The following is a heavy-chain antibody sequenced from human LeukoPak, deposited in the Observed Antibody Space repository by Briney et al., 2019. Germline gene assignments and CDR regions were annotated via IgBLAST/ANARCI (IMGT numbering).Heavy chain of an antibody. CDR3: AKISHDYCDSADY. D-gene: IGHD4-17*01. CDR2: ISTSSYDI. V-gene: IGHV3-21*01. J-gene: IGHJ4*02. Sequence: PGGSLRLSCAASGFTFSSYSMNWVRQAPGKGLEWVSSISTSSYDIYYADSVRGRFTISRDNAKNSLYLQMNSLRAEDTAMYYCAKISHDYCDSADYWGQGTLVPVSS. CDR1: GFTFSSYS.